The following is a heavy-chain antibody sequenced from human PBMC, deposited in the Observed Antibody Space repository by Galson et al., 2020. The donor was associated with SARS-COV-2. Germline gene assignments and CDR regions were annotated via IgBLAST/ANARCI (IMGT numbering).Heavy chain of an antibody. Sequence: GESLKISCKASGYTFTSYGISWVRQAPGQGLEWMGWISAYNGNTNYAQKLQGRVTMTTDTSTSTAYMELRSLRSDDTAVYYCARDYAFEGYSGYDFLDYWGQGTLVTVSS. CDR3: ARDYAFEGYSGYDFLDY. CDR2: ISAYNGNT. J-gene: IGHJ4*02. D-gene: IGHD5-12*01. V-gene: IGHV1-18*01. CDR1: GYTFTSYG.